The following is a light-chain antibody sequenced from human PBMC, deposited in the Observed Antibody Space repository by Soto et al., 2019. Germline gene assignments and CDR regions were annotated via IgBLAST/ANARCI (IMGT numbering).Light chain of an antibody. CDR2: DAS. CDR1: QSIRSTF. Sequence: EIVLTQSPGTLSLSPGERATLSCRASQSIRSTFLAWYQQKPGQAPSLLIYDASIRATGVPDRFSGSGSGTDFTLTISRLEPEDSAVYYCQQWDRSPLTFGGGTKVEIK. V-gene: IGKV3-20*01. J-gene: IGKJ4*01. CDR3: QQWDRSPLT.